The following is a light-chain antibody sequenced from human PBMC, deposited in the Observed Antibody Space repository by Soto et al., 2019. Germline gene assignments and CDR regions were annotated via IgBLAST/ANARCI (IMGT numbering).Light chain of an antibody. CDR2: DTS. V-gene: IGKV3-20*01. J-gene: IGKJ1*01. Sequence: EIVLTQSPGTLSLSPGERATLSCRASQSVSSIFIAWYQQKPGQAPRLLIYDTSSRATGIPDRFSGSGSGTAFTLTISRLEPEDFAVYYCQQYSSPPQWTFGQGTKVEIK. CDR1: QSVSSIF. CDR3: QQYSSPPQWT.